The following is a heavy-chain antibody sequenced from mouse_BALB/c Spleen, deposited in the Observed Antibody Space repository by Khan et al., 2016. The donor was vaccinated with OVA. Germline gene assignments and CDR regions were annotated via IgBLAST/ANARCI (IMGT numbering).Heavy chain of an antibody. D-gene: IGHD1-1*01. Sequence: EVQLQESGPGLVKPSQTVSLTCTVTGISITTGNYRWSWLRQFPGNKLEWIVNIYYSGTITSNPSLTIRTTITRDTSKRQFFLEMNSLTAEDTATYFGARDYGSLYWYFDVWGAGTTVTVSS. CDR2: IYYSGTI. J-gene: IGHJ1*01. CDR3: ARDYGSLYWYFDV. V-gene: IGHV3-5*02. CDR1: GISITTGNYR.